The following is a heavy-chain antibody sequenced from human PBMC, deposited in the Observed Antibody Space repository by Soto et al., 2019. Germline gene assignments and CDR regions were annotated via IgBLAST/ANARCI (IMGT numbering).Heavy chain of an antibody. Sequence: QVQLVQSGAEVKKPGSSVKVSCKASGGTFSSYAISWVRQAPGQGLEWMGGIIPILGTANYAQKFQGRVSITADKSTSTSYVEVSSLRSEDRAVYYCARGQRGYSSGFNPYYYYGMDVWGQGTTVTVSS. V-gene: IGHV1-69*06. J-gene: IGHJ6*02. D-gene: IGHD5-18*01. CDR1: GGTFSSYA. CDR2: IIPILGTA. CDR3: ARGQRGYSSGFNPYYYYGMDV.